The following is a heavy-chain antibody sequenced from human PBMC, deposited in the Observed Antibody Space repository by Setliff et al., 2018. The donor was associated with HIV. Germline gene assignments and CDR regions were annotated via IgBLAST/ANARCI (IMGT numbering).Heavy chain of an antibody. J-gene: IGHJ6*03. Sequence: LRLSCVASGFGFTFSSYCMDWFRQAPGKGLEWVSSISYGSTYIYQSDSVRGRFTISRDDAKKSLYLQMYSLGAEDTAVYYCARSGGIGNYHWDVWGKGTTVTVS. CDR2: ISYGSTYI. D-gene: IGHD3-16*01. CDR3: ARSGGIGNYHWDV. CDR1: GFGFTFSSYC. V-gene: IGHV3-21*01.